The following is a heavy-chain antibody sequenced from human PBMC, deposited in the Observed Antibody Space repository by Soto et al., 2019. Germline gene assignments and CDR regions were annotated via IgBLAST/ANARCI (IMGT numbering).Heavy chain of an antibody. J-gene: IGHJ3*01. CDR3: ARGTGLNDGSDL. CDR1: GYTFSNYG. CDR2: VNGDSGNT. V-gene: IGHV1-18*01. Sequence: QVHLVQSGGEVKKPGASVKISCQTPGYTFSNYGITWVRQAPGQGLEWVGWVNGDSGNTNYAQNMEGRVTMTTDASTATADMELRNLRSDDTATYYCARGTGLNDGSDLWGQGTVVSVSS.